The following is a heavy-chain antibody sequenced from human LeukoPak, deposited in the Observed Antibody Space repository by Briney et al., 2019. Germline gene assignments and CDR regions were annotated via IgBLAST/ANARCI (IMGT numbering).Heavy chain of an antibody. CDR2: INPNSGGT. J-gene: IGHJ5*02. CDR1: GYTFTGYY. CDR3: ARVKTGPPQAWFDP. V-gene: IGHV1-2*02. Sequence: ASVKVSCKASGYTFTGYYMHWVRQAPGQGLGWMGWINPNSGGTNYAQKFQGRVTMTRDTSISTAYMELSRLRSDDTAVYYCARVKTGPPQAWFDPWGQGTLVTVSS.